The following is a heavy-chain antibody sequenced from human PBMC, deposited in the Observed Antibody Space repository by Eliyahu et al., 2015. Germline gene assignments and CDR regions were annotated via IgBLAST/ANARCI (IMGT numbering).Heavy chain of an antibody. CDR1: GGSIXXYY. J-gene: IGHJ1*01. Sequence: QVQLQESGPGLVKPSETLSLTCTXSGGSIXXYYWSWIRQPPGKGLEWIGYIYYSGSXNYNPSLKSRVTISVDTSKNQFSLKLSSVTAADTAVYYCARHEGYDFWSGYPLYFQHWGQGTLVTVSS. CDR2: IYYSGSX. V-gene: IGHV4-59*08. CDR3: ARHEGYDFWSGYPLYFQH. D-gene: IGHD3-3*01.